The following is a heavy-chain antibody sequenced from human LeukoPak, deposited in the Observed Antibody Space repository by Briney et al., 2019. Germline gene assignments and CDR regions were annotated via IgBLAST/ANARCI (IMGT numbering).Heavy chain of an antibody. V-gene: IGHV3-23*01. D-gene: IGHD5-12*01. Sequence: GGSLRLSYTASGFTFSNYAMSWVRQAPGKGLEWVSSISGSGGSTFSADSVKGRFTISRDNSKNTLYLQMNSLRAEDTAVYYCTKSYNGYESKPDYWGQGTLVTVSS. CDR2: ISGSGGST. CDR3: TKSYNGYESKPDY. J-gene: IGHJ4*02. CDR1: GFTFSNYA.